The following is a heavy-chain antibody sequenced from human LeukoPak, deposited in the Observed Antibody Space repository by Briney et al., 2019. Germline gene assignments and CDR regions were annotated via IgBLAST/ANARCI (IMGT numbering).Heavy chain of an antibody. D-gene: IGHD3-10*01. CDR3: ARALLWFGEFNYYFDY. J-gene: IGHJ4*02. Sequence: GESLKISCKGSGYSFTSYWIAWVRQMPGKGLEWMGNIYPGDSDTRYNLSLQGQVTISADKSISTAYLQWSTLKASDTAMYYCARALLWFGEFNYYFDYWGQGTLVTVSS. CDR1: GYSFTSYW. V-gene: IGHV5-51*01. CDR2: IYPGDSDT.